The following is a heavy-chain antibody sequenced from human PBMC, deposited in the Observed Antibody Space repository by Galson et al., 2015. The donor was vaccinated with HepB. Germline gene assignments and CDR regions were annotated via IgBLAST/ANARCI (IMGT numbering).Heavy chain of an antibody. D-gene: IGHD6-19*01. CDR2: ISSSSSYI. CDR3: ARDLGQWLVNFFFDY. Sequence: SLRLSCAASGFTFSSYSMNWVRRAPGKGLEWVSSISSSSSYIYYADSVKGRFTISRDNAKNSLYLQMNSLRAEDTAVYCCARDLGQWLVNFFFDYWGQGTLVTVSS. CDR1: GFTFSSYS. J-gene: IGHJ4*02. V-gene: IGHV3-21*01.